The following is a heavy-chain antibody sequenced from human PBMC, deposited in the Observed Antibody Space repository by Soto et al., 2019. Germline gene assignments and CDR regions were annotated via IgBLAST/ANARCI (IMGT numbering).Heavy chain of an antibody. CDR3: ARLARYHDYVWGSYRQDAFDT. Sequence: PGESLKISCRTSGYSFSTYWIGWVRQMPGKGLEWMGIIYPGDSDSKYSPSFQGQVTISADTSIRTAYLQWSSLKASDTAMYYCARLARYHDYVWGSYRQDAFDTWGQGTMVTVSS. CDR1: GYSFSTYW. J-gene: IGHJ3*02. V-gene: IGHV5-51*01. D-gene: IGHD3-16*02. CDR2: IYPGDSDS.